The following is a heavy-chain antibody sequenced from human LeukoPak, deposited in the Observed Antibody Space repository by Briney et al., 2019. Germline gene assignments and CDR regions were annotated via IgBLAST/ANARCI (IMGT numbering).Heavy chain of an antibody. Sequence: QPGGSLRLSCAASGFTFSSYAMSWVRQAPGKGLEWVSAISGSGGSTYYADSVKGRFTISRDNSKNTLYLQMNSLRAEDTAVYYCAKGRYYYDSSGLRYWGQGTLVTVSS. V-gene: IGHV3-23*01. J-gene: IGHJ4*02. CDR1: GFTFSSYA. CDR3: AKGRYYYDSSGLRY. CDR2: ISGSGGST. D-gene: IGHD3-22*01.